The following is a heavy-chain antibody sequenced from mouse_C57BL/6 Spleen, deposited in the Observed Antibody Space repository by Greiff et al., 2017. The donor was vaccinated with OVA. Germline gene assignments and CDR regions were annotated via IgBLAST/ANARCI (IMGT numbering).Heavy chain of an antibody. V-gene: IGHV1-80*01. CDR1: GYAFSSYW. Sequence: QVQLKESGAELVKPGASVKISCKASGYAFSSYWMNWVKQRPGKGLEWIGQIYPGDGDTNYNGKFKGKATLTADKSSSTAYMQLSSLTSEDSAVYFCAREGYYYGSSYWYFDVWGTGTTVTVSS. D-gene: IGHD1-1*01. CDR3: AREGYYYGSSYWYFDV. J-gene: IGHJ1*03. CDR2: IYPGDGDT.